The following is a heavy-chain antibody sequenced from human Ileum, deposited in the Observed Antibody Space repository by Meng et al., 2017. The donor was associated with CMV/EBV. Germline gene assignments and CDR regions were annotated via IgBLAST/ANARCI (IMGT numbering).Heavy chain of an antibody. V-gene: IGHV3-7*01. Sequence: SCAASGFSFSSYWMSWARQAPGKGLEWVANIKQDGSENYYVDSVKGRFTISRDNAKNSLYLQMNSLRADDTALYYCATGGGLGGWCVHWGQGTLVTVSS. CDR3: ATGGGLGGWCVH. J-gene: IGHJ4*02. D-gene: IGHD2-8*01. CDR2: IKQDGSEN. CDR1: GFSFSSYW.